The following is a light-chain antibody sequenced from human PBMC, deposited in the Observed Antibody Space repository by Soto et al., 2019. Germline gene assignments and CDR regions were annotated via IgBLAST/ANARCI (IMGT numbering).Light chain of an antibody. Sequence: ENVLTQSPGTLSLSPGERATLSCRASQTVSSYLTWYQQRPGQAPRLLISGASRRATGIPDRFSGSGSGTDFTLTISRLEPEDFALYYCQQYGTSPITFGNGTRLEIK. J-gene: IGKJ5*01. CDR3: QQYGTSPIT. CDR1: QTVSSY. V-gene: IGKV3-20*01. CDR2: GAS.